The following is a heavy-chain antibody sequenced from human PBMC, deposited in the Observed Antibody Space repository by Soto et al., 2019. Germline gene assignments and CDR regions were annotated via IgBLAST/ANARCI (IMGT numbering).Heavy chain of an antibody. CDR3: ARGPLRNWFDP. D-gene: IGHD5-12*01. V-gene: IGHV1-3*01. J-gene: IGHJ5*02. Sequence: ASVKVSCKASGYSLTSYYMHWVRRAPGQGLEWMGWINAGNGNTKYSQKFQGRVTITKNTSASTAYMELSSLRSEDTAVYYCARGPLRNWFDPWGQGTLVTVSS. CDR1: GYSLTSYY. CDR2: INAGNGNT.